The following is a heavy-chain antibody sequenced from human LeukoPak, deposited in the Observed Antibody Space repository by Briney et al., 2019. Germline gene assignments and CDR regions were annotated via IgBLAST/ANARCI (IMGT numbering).Heavy chain of an antibody. J-gene: IGHJ1*01. CDR1: GFTFSSYW. CDR2: IKHDGSEK. Sequence: GGSLRLSCAASGFTFSSYWMSWVRQAPGKGLEWVANIKHDGSEKHYVDSVKGRFTISRDNAKNSLHLQMNGLRAEDTAVYYCARDRYFQYWGQGTLVTVSS. V-gene: IGHV3-7*01. D-gene: IGHD1-14*01. CDR3: ARDRYFQY.